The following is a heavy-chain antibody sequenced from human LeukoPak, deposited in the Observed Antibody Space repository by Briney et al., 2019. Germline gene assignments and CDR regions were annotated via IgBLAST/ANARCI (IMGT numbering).Heavy chain of an antibody. CDR3: ARTGAYYYMDV. V-gene: IGHV1-46*01. J-gene: IGHJ6*03. D-gene: IGHD3-10*01. CDR2: INPSGGST. CDR1: GYTFTSYY. Sequence: GASVKVSCKASGYTFTSYYMHWVRQAPGQGLECMGIINPSGGSTIYAQKCRGRVNMTRGTSTSTVYMELSSLRSEDTAVYYCARTGAYYYMDVWGKGTTVTVSS.